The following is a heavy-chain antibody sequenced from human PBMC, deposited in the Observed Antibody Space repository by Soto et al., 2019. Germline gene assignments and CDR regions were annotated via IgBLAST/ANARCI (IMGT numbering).Heavy chain of an antibody. Sequence: SETLSLTCAVSGGSISSGGYSWSWIRQPPGKGLEWIGYIYHSGSTYYNPSLKSRVTISVDRSKNQFSLKLSSVTAADTAVYYCARDAPGYCSGGSCNWFDPWGQGTLVTVSS. CDR1: GGSISSGGYS. D-gene: IGHD2-15*01. CDR3: ARDAPGYCSGGSCNWFDP. J-gene: IGHJ5*02. V-gene: IGHV4-30-2*01. CDR2: IYHSGST.